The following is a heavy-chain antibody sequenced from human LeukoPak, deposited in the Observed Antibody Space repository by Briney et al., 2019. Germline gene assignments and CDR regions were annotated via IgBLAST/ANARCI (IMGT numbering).Heavy chain of an antibody. V-gene: IGHV3-48*03. D-gene: IGHD5-24*01. Sequence: GGSLRLSCAASGFTFSSYEMNWVRQAPGKGLEWVSYISSSGSTIYYADSVKGRFTISRDNAKNSLYLQMSSLRAEDTAVYYCARASDARWLQSPLFDYWGQGTLVTVSS. CDR3: ARASDARWLQSPLFDY. J-gene: IGHJ4*02. CDR1: GFTFSSYE. CDR2: ISSSGSTI.